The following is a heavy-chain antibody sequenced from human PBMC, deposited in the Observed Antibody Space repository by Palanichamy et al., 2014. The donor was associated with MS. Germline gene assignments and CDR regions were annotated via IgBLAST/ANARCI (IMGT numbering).Heavy chain of an antibody. J-gene: IGHJ4*02. V-gene: IGHV1-2*04. CDR3: ARVYCTNDGCSPDY. Sequence: VELVQSGAEVKKPGASVKVSCKASGYSFTTSYLHWVRQAPGQGLEWMGWINPKSGAANSPEKFQGWVTLTRDTSISTAYLELSSLKSDDTAVYYCARVYCTNDGCSPDYWGQGTLVTVSS. D-gene: IGHD2-8*01. CDR2: INPKSGAA. CDR1: GYSFTTSY.